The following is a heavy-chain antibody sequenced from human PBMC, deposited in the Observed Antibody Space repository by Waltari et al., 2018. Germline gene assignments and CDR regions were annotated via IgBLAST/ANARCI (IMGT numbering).Heavy chain of an antibody. CDR2: IIPILGIA. CDR3: ASQQVNWSDAFDI. V-gene: IGHV1-69*10. CDR1: GGTFSSYA. D-gene: IGHD1-1*01. J-gene: IGHJ3*02. Sequence: QVQLVQSGAEVKKPGSSVKVSCKASGGTFSSYAISWVRQAPGQGLEWMGRIIPILGIANYPQKFQGRVTITADKSTSTAYMELSSLRSEDTAVYYCASQQVNWSDAFDIWGQGTMVTVSS.